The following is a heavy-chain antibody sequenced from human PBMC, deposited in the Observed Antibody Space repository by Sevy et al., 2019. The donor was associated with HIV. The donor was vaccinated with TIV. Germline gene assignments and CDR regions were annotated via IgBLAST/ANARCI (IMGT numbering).Heavy chain of an antibody. CDR1: GYTFTSYY. CDR2: INPSGGST. Sequence: ASVKVSCKASGYTFTSYYMHWVRQAPGQGLEWMGIINPSGGSTSYAQKFQGRVTMTRETSTSTVYMELSSLRSEDTAVYYCAREIGPMEIAAAGGYYYYGMDVWGQGTTVTVSS. J-gene: IGHJ6*02. V-gene: IGHV1-46*01. D-gene: IGHD6-13*01. CDR3: AREIGPMEIAAAGGYYYYGMDV.